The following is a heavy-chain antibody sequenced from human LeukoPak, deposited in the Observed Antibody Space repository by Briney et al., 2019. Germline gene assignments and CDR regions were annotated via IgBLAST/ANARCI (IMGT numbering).Heavy chain of an antibody. V-gene: IGHV1-18*01. J-gene: IGHJ4*02. Sequence: GASVKVSCKASGYTFTSYGISWVRQAPGQGLEWMGWISAYNGNTNYAQKLQGRVTMTTDTSTSTAYMELRSLRPDDTAVYYCARSVKGSGYSSGPAPGYWGQGTLVTVSS. CDR2: ISAYNGNT. CDR3: ARSVKGSGYSSGPAPGY. D-gene: IGHD6-19*01. CDR1: GYTFTSYG.